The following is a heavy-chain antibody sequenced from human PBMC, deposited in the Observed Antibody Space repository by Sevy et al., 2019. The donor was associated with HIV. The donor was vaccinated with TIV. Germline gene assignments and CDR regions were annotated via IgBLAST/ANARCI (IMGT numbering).Heavy chain of an antibody. CDR1: GFTFSSYG. CDR3: ARDQHHVGWPLDY. J-gene: IGHJ4*02. CDR2: IWYDGNNQ. Sequence: GGSLRLSCAASGFTFSSYGMHWVRQAPGKGLEWVAVIWYDGNNQYYADSVKGRFTISRDNCKNTLYLQMNSLRPEDTAVYYCARDQHHVGWPLDYWGQGTLVTVSS. V-gene: IGHV3-33*01. D-gene: IGHD6-13*01.